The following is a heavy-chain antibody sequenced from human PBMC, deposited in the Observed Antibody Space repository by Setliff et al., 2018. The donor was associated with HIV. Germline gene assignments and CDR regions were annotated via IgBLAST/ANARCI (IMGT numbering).Heavy chain of an antibody. Sequence: GASVKVSCKTSGYPFTSYAIHWVRQAPGQRLEWLGWLSTGNGNTKYSQKFQDRVTFTRDTYARTAYMELSSLRSEDTAVYYCARDYCSGGNCYSLYWGQGTLDTVSS. V-gene: IGHV1-3*04. D-gene: IGHD2-15*01. CDR1: GYPFTSYA. CDR2: LSTGNGNT. CDR3: ARDYCSGGNCYSLY. J-gene: IGHJ4*02.